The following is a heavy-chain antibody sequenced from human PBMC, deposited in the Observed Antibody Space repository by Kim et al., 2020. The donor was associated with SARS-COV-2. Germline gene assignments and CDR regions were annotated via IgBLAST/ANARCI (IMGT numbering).Heavy chain of an antibody. CDR3: ARDFSGGQQLVPSNWFDP. J-gene: IGHJ5*02. CDR1: GGSISSYY. Sequence: SETLSLTCTVSGGSISSYYWSWIRQPPGKGLEWIGYIYYSGSTNYNPSLKSRVTISVDTSKNQFSLKLSSVTAADTAVYYCARDFSGGQQLVPSNWFDPWGQGTLVTVSS. V-gene: IGHV4-59*01. D-gene: IGHD6-13*01. CDR2: IYYSGST.